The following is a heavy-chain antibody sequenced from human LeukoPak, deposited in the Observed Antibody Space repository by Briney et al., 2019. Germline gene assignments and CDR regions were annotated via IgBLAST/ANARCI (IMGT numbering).Heavy chain of an antibody. CDR3: ARDMWGAAAPVGY. J-gene: IGHJ4*02. V-gene: IGHV3-30-3*01. D-gene: IGHD6-13*01. CDR1: GFTFSSYA. Sequence: GGSLRLSCAASGFTFSSYAMHWVRQAPCKGLEWVAVISYDGSNKYYADCVKGRFTISRDNSKNTLYLQMNSLRAEDTAVYYCARDMWGAAAPVGYWGQGTLVTVSS. CDR2: ISYDGSNK.